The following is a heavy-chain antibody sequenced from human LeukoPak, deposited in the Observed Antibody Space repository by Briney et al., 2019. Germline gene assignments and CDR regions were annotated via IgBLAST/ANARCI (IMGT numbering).Heavy chain of an antibody. Sequence: GGSLRLSCAASGFTFSSYSMNWVRQAPGKGLEWVSSISSSSSYIYYADSVKGRFTISRDNAKNSLYLQMNSLRAEDTAVYYCARDSSGWSVKPIYWFDPWGQGTLVTVSS. V-gene: IGHV3-21*01. CDR1: GFTFSSYS. CDR3: ARDSSGWSVKPIYWFDP. CDR2: ISSSSSYI. D-gene: IGHD6-19*01. J-gene: IGHJ5*02.